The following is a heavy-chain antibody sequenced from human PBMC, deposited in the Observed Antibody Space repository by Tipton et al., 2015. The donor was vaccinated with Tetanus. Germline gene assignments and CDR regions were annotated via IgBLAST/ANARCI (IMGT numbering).Heavy chain of an antibody. V-gene: IGHV3-23*04. Sequence: VQLVQSGGGVVQPGRSLRLSCAASGFTFSSYGMHWVRQAPGKGLEWVSMISSSGGRTEYADSVKGRFTISRDNSKDTMYLQLNSLRAEDTAVYYCAKDSYYDSSGYWYYFDYWGQGTLVTVSS. CDR1: GFTFSSYG. CDR3: AKDSYYDSSGYWYYFDY. J-gene: IGHJ4*02. CDR2: ISSSGGRT. D-gene: IGHD3-22*01.